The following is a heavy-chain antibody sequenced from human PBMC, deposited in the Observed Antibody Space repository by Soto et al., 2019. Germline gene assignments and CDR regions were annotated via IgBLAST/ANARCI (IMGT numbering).Heavy chain of an antibody. D-gene: IGHD5-18*01. Sequence: GXSLRLSFSASEFPVSTTYMSWVRQAPGKGLECVAIIFANDNAYYGDSVKGRFTISRRNSRSTLYLQMNNLGPEDTAVYYCVRDLGDGYKSAWGQGTLVTVSS. J-gene: IGHJ4*02. CDR1: EFPVSTTY. V-gene: IGHV3-53*04. CDR2: IFANDNA. CDR3: VRDLGDGYKSA.